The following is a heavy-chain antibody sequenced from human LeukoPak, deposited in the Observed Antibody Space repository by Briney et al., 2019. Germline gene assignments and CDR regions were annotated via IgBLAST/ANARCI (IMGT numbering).Heavy chain of an antibody. CDR1: GGSFSGYY. Sequence: SETLSLTCADYGGSFSGYYWSWIRQPPGKGLEWIGEINHSGSTNYNPSLKSRVTISVDTSKNQFSLKLSSVTAADTAVYYCARKHWGSEYWGQGTLVTVSS. V-gene: IGHV4-34*01. J-gene: IGHJ4*02. CDR2: INHSGST. CDR3: ARKHWGSEY. D-gene: IGHD7-27*01.